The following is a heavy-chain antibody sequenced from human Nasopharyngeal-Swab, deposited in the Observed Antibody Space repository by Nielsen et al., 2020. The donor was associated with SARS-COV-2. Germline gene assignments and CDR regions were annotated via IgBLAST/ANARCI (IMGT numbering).Heavy chain of an antibody. J-gene: IGHJ4*02. CDR1: GITFSDAW. V-gene: IGHV3-15*01. CDR2: IRSRSNGGTT. CDR3: ARLGSFDQ. Sequence: GESLKISCAVSGITFSDAWMTWVRQAPGKGMECIGRIRSRSNGGTTDYGAPLEGRFSISRDDSENTVYLQMNDLKTEDTAVYYCARLGSFDQWGQGTLVIVS.